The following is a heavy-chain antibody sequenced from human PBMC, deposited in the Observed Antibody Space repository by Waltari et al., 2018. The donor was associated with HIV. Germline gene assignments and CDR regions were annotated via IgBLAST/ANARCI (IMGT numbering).Heavy chain of an antibody. CDR1: GFTFSTTA. J-gene: IGHJ6*02. CDR2: ISGSGSST. Sequence: EVQLLESGGGLVQPGGSLRLICAASGFTFSTTALILVSRAPGKGLEWVSSISGSGSSTYYADSIEGRFTISRDNSKNTLYLQMNSLRAEDTAAYYCAKVPQYISSSIYYYGMDVWGQGTTVTVSS. D-gene: IGHD6-6*01. CDR3: AKVPQYISSSIYYYGMDV. V-gene: IGHV3-23*01.